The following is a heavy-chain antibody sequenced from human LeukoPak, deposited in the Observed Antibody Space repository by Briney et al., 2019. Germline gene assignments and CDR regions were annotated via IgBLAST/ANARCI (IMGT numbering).Heavy chain of an antibody. D-gene: IGHD3-10*01. CDR2: IKQNGTEK. V-gene: IGHV3-7*01. CDR3: AKLAKYFYGSETYYFFEH. J-gene: IGHJ4*02. CDR1: GFTFTTYW. Sequence: GGSLRLSCAASGFTFTTYWMGWVRQAPGKGLEWVGNIKQNGTEKYYVDSVKGRFTISRDNAKNSLYLQMNSLRVEDTAVYYCAKLAKYFYGSETYYFFEHWGQGTPVTASS.